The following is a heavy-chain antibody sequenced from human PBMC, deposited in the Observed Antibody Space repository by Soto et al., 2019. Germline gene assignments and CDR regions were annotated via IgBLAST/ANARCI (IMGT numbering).Heavy chain of an antibody. J-gene: IGHJ5*02. D-gene: IGHD3-3*01. CDR1: GFTFSNAW. V-gene: IGHV3-15*01. CDR3: TTAGGSTIFGEDPYHYDP. CDR2: IKSKTDGGTT. Sequence: EVQLVESGGGLVKPGGSLRLSCAASGFTFSNAWMSWVRQAPGKGLEWVGRIKSKTDGGTTDYAAPVKGRFTISKVYSKNTLYLQMNSLKTDDTAVYYCTTAGGSTIFGEDPYHYDPWGQGTLVTVSS.